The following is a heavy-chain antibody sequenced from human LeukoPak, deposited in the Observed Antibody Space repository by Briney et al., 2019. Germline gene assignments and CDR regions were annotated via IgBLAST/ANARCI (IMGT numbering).Heavy chain of an antibody. J-gene: IGHJ4*02. CDR1: GFTFSRNG. CDR2: IANDGSRK. D-gene: IGHD2-8*01. V-gene: IGHV3-30*18. CDR3: AKDEGLYGLDF. Sequence: GGSLRLSCAGSGFTFSRNGMHWVRQAPGQGLEWVAGIANDGSRKHYADSVKGRFTISRDNSKNTMYLQMDSLRAEETALYYCAKDEGLYGLDFWGQGVLVTVSP.